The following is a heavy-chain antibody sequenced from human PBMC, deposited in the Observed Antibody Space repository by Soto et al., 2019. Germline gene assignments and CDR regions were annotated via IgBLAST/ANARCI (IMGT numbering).Heavy chain of an antibody. CDR2: TSYTGKT. V-gene: IGHV4-59*01. CDR1: GDSITCYS. D-gene: IGHD5-12*01. CDR3: AREMHAGFTHCFDS. J-gene: IGHJ5*01. Sequence: SETLSLTCVVSGDSITCYSRHWVRQTPGKGLEWMAYTSYTGKTNYNPSLQSRVTISMDTYKNQLALKLASMTAADMAVYYFAREMHAGFTHCFDSRGQGNLVTV.